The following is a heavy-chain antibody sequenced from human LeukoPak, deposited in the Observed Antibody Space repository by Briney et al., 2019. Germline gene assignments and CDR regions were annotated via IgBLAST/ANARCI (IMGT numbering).Heavy chain of an antibody. Sequence: PSETLSLTXTVSGGSISSSSYYWGWIRQPPGKGLEWIGSIYYSGSTYYNPSFKSRVTISVDTSKNQFSLKLSSVTAADTAVYYCARLGYYDSSGYTEYWGQGTLVTVSS. J-gene: IGHJ4*02. V-gene: IGHV4-39*01. CDR3: ARLGYYDSSGYTEY. D-gene: IGHD3-22*01. CDR1: GGSISSSSYY. CDR2: IYYSGST.